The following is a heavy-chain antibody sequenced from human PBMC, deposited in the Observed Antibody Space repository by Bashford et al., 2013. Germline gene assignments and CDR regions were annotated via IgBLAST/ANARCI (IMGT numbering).Heavy chain of an antibody. J-gene: IGHJ5*02. V-gene: IGHV4-34*01. Sequence: SLTCAVYGGSFSGYYWSWIRQPPGKGLEWIGGKSIIVEAPTTNPSLKSRVTISVRHVPRTSSPLKLSSVTAADTAVYYCARGKYRVATIREGWFDPPWGQGNPGSPSPQ. CDR1: GGSFSGYY. CDR2: SIIVEAP. CDR3: ARGKYRVATIREGWFDPP. D-gene: IGHD5-12*01.